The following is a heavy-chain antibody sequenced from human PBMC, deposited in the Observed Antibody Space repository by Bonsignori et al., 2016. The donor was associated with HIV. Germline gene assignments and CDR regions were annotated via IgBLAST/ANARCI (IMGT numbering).Heavy chain of an antibody. V-gene: IGHV3-7*04. J-gene: IGHJ3*02. D-gene: IGHD2-21*01. CDR3: MRAISDTRALDI. Sequence: GESLKISCAASGFTFSSYWMNWVRQAPGKGLEWVANIKQDGSEKYYVDSVKGRFTISRDNANNSGNLQLNSLRAEDTAVYYCMRAISDTRALDIWGQGTMVTVSS. CDR2: IKQDGSEK. CDR1: GFTFSSYW.